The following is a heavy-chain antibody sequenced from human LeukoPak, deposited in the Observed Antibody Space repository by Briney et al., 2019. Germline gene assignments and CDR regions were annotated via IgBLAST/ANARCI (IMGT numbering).Heavy chain of an antibody. CDR1: GFTFSSYS. CDR2: ISSSSSYI. Sequence: GGSPRLSCAASGFTFSSYSMNWVRQAPGKGLEWVSSISSSSSYIYYADSVKGRFTISRDNAKNSLYLQMNSLRAEDTAVYYCARDCVVPAAIFPFDYWGQGTLVTVSS. D-gene: IGHD2-2*02. CDR3: ARDCVVPAAIFPFDY. V-gene: IGHV3-21*01. J-gene: IGHJ4*02.